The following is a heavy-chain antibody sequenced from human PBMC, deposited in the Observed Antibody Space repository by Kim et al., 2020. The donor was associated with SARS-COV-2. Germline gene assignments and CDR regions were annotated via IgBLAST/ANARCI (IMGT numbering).Heavy chain of an antibody. CDR2: ISGSGGST. CDR1: GFTFSSYA. J-gene: IGHJ4*02. V-gene: IGHV3-23*01. Sequence: GGSLRLSCAASGFTFSSYAMSWVRQAPGKGLEWVSAISGSGGSTYYADSVKGRFTISRDNSKNTLYLQMNSLRAEDTAVYYCAKGRGLRYYYDSSGYSLLDYWGQGTLVTVSS. D-gene: IGHD3-22*01. CDR3: AKGRGLRYYYDSSGYSLLDY.